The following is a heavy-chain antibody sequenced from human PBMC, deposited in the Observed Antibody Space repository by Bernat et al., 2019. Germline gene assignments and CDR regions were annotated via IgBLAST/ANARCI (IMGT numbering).Heavy chain of an antibody. CDR1: GFTFSSYG. CDR2: ISYDGSNK. D-gene: IGHD3-10*01. J-gene: IGHJ4*02. V-gene: IGHV3-30*18. CDR3: AKLSTRRTGNLDY. Sequence: VQLVESGGGLVQPGGSLRLSCAASGFTFSSYGMHWVRQAPGKGLEWVAVISYDGSNKYYADSVKGRFTISRDNSKNTLYLQMNSLRAEDTAVYYCAKLSTRRTGNLDYWDQGTLVTVSS.